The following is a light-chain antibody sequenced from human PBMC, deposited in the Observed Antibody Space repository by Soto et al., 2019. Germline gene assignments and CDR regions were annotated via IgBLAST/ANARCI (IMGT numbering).Light chain of an antibody. V-gene: IGKV1-5*01. Sequence: DIQMTQSPSSLSASVGDRVTITCRASQSISIYLNWYQQEPGKAPKLLIYGAVTLHSGVPSRSSGSGSGTEFTLTISSLQPDDIATYSCQQYNSYSWTFGQGTKVDIK. CDR2: GAV. J-gene: IGKJ1*01. CDR1: QSISIY. CDR3: QQYNSYSWT.